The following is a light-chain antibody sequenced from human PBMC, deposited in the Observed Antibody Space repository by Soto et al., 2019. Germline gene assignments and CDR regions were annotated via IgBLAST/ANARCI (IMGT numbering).Light chain of an antibody. J-gene: IGKJ1*01. V-gene: IGKV4-1*01. CDR1: QSILYSSNNKNY. Sequence: DIVMTQSPDSLAVSLGERATINCKSSQSILYSSNNKNYLAWYQQKAGQPPKLLIYWASTRESGVPDRFSGSGSGTEFTLTISSLQAEDVAVYYCQQYYSTLWTFGQGTKVEIK. CDR3: QQYYSTLWT. CDR2: WAS.